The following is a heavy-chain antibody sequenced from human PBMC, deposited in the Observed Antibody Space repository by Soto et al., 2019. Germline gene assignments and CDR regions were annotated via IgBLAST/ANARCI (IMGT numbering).Heavy chain of an antibody. CDR2: INAGNGNT. V-gene: IGHV1-3*01. D-gene: IGHD3-3*01. Sequence: ASVKVSCKASGYTFTSYAMHWVRQAPGQRLEWMGWINAGNGNTKYSQKFQGRVTITRDTSASTAYMELSSLRSEDTAVYYCARGPVTIFGVVTRSFDYWGQGTLVTVSS. CDR1: GYTFTSYA. J-gene: IGHJ4*02. CDR3: ARGPVTIFGVVTRSFDY.